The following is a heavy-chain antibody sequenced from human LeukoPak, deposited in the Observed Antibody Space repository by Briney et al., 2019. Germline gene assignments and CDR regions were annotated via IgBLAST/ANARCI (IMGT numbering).Heavy chain of an antibody. CDR3: ARGGKAAAGTPDDY. V-gene: IGHV3-30*03. CDR2: ISRHGSTK. D-gene: IGHD6-13*01. Sequence: GRSLRLSCAASGFTFSSYGMHWVRQALGKGLEWVAVISRHGSTKIYAASVKGRFTISRDNSKNPMYLQMDSLRPEDTAVYYCARGGKAAAGTPDDYWGQGTLVTVSS. CDR1: GFTFSSYG. J-gene: IGHJ4*02.